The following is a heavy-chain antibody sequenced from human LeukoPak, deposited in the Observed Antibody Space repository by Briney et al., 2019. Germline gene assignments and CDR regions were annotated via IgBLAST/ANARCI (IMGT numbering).Heavy chain of an antibody. D-gene: IGHD6-6*01. CDR1: GFTFRGFG. Sequence: GGSLRLSCAASGFTFRGFGMHWVRQAPGKGLEWVSFIRYDGSNHYYAGSVKGRFTVSRDNSKNTLYLQMNNLKTEDTAIYYCATLEPIIAPPIEGGFDYWGQGTLVTVSS. V-gene: IGHV3-30*02. J-gene: IGHJ4*02. CDR3: ATLEPIIAPPIEGGFDY. CDR2: IRYDGSNH.